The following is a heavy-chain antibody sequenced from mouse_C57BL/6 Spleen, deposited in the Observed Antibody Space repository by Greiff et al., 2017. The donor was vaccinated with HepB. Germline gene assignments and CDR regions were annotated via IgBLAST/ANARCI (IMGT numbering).Heavy chain of an antibody. J-gene: IGHJ3*01. D-gene: IGHD2-4*01. CDR1: GYAFSSYW. CDR3: AAGGYYDYDWFAY. CDR2: IYPGDGDT. Sequence: VQLQESGAELVKPGASVKISCKASGYAFSSYWMNWVKQRPGKGLEWIGQIYPGDGDTNYNGKFKGKATLTADKSSSTAYMQLSSLTSEDSAVYFCAAGGYYDYDWFAYWAKGLWSLSLQ. V-gene: IGHV1-80*01.